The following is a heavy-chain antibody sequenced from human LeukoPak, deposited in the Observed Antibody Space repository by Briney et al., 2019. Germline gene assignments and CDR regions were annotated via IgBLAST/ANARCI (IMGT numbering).Heavy chain of an antibody. CDR2: IYYSGST. J-gene: IGHJ4*02. CDR1: GGSISSSSYY. Sequence: SETLSLTCTVSGGSISSSSYYWGWIRQPPGKGLEWIGSIYYSGSTYYNPSLKSRVTISVDTSKNQFSLKLSSVTAADTAVYYCARGDYYGDYDYWGQGTLVTVSS. D-gene: IGHD4-17*01. CDR3: ARGDYYGDYDY. V-gene: IGHV4-39*07.